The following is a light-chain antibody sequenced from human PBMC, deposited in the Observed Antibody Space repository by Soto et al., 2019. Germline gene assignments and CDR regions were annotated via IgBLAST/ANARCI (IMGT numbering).Light chain of an antibody. V-gene: IGKV2-30*01. Sequence: DVVMTQSPLSLPVTLGQPASISCRSSQSLVYSAGNTYLSWFQQRPGQSPRRLIYKVSNRDSGVPDRFSGSGLGTDFTLKISRVEAEDVGVYYCMQGTHWSHTFGPGTKVDIK. CDR1: QSLVYSAGNTY. CDR3: MQGTHWSHT. J-gene: IGKJ3*01. CDR2: KVS.